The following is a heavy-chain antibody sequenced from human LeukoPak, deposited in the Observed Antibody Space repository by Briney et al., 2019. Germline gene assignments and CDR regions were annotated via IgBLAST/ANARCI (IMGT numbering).Heavy chain of an antibody. CDR2: IYHSGST. J-gene: IGHJ6*03. D-gene: IGHD1-26*01. CDR1: GGSISSGGYY. Sequence: KPSETLSLTCTVSGGSISSGGYYWSWIRQPPGKGLEWIGYIYHSGSTYYNPSLKSRVTISVDRSKNQFSLKLSSVTAADTAVYYCARAVGVLYYYYYMDVWGKGTTVTVSS. CDR3: ARAVGVLYYYYYMDV. V-gene: IGHV4-30-2*01.